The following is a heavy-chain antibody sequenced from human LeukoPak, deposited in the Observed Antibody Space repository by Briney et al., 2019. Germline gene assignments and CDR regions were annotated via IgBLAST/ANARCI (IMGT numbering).Heavy chain of an antibody. Sequence: SETLSLTCTVSGGSISSYYWSWIRQPPGKELEWIGYIYYSGSTNYNPSLKSRVTISVDTSKNQFSLKLSSVTAADTAVYYCARHRSNSGYDSSYYYGMDVWGQGTTGTVSS. CDR2: IYYSGST. J-gene: IGHJ6*02. CDR1: GGSISSYY. CDR3: ARHRSNSGYDSSYYYGMDV. V-gene: IGHV4-59*08. D-gene: IGHD5-12*01.